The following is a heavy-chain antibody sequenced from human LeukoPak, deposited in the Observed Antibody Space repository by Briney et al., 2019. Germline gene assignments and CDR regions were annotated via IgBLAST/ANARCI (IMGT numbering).Heavy chain of an antibody. CDR2: MNPNSGNT. CDR3: ARGSSGYSYYYYYYYMDV. D-gene: IGHD3-22*01. Sequence: GASVKVSCKASGYTFTSYDINWVRQATGQGLEWMGWMNPNSGNTGYAQKFQGRVTMTRNTSISTAYMELSSLRSEDTAVYYCARGSSGYSYYYYYYYMDVWGKETTVTVSS. V-gene: IGHV1-8*01. CDR1: GYTFTSYD. J-gene: IGHJ6*03.